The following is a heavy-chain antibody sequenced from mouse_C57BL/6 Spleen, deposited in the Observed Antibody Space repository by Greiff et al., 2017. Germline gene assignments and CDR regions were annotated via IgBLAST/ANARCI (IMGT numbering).Heavy chain of an antibody. V-gene: IGHV1-61*01. Sequence: QVHVKQPGAELVRPGSSVKLSCKASGYTFTSYWMDWVKQRPGQGLEWIGNIYPSDSETHYNQKFKDKATLTVDKSSSTAYMQLSSLTSEDSAVYYCARRGAPYFDGWGTGTTVTVSS. CDR3: ARRGAPYFDG. CDR1: GYTFTSYW. D-gene: IGHD6-1*01. J-gene: IGHJ1*03. CDR2: IYPSDSET.